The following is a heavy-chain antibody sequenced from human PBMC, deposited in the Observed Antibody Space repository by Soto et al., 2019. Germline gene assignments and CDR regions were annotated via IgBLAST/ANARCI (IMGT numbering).Heavy chain of an antibody. V-gene: IGHV3-30*18. J-gene: IGHJ6*02. CDR3: AKDANTPPAARPGGVYYYYGMDV. D-gene: IGHD6-6*01. CDR2: ISYDGSNK. CDR1: GFTFSSYG. Sequence: QVQLVESGGGVVQPGRSLRLSCAASGFTFSSYGMHWVRQAPGKGLEWVAVISYDGSNKYYADSVKGRFTISRDNSKNTLYLQMNSLRAEDTPVYYCAKDANTPPAARPGGVYYYYGMDVWGQGTTVTVSS.